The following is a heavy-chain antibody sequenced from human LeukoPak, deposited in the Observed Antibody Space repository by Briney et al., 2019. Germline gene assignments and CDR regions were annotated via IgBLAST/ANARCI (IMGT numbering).Heavy chain of an antibody. CDR1: RYTFTGYY. J-gene: IGHJ4*02. V-gene: IGHV1-2*02. CDR2: INPNSGGT. Sequence: EASVKVSCKASRYTFTGYYMHWVRQAPGQGLEWMGWINPNSGGTNYAQKFQGRVTMTRDTSISTAYMELSRLRSDDTAVYYCARNRTRTGYSSGWYHDYWGQGTLVTVSS. D-gene: IGHD6-19*01. CDR3: ARNRTRTGYSSGWYHDY.